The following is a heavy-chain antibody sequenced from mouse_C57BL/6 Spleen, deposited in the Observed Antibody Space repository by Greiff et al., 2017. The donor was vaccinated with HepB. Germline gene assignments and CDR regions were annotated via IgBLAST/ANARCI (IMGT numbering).Heavy chain of an antibody. CDR2: IYPRSGNT. D-gene: IGHD1-1*01. V-gene: IGHV1-81*01. Sequence: QVQLKESGAELARPGASVKLSCKASGYTFTSYGISWVKQRTGQGLEWIGEIYPRSGNTYYNEKFKGKATLTADKSSSTAYMELRSLTSEDSAVYFCARAYYYGSSYGFLDYWGQGTTLTVSS. CDR1: GYTFTSYG. CDR3: ARAYYYGSSYGFLDY. J-gene: IGHJ2*01.